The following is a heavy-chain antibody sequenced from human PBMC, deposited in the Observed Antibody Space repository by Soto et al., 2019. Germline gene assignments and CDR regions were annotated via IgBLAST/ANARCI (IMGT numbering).Heavy chain of an antibody. CDR2: ISSSSSYI. V-gene: IGHV3-21*01. J-gene: IGHJ4*02. Sequence: EVQLVESGGGLVKPGGSLRLSCAASGFTFSSYSMNWVRQAPGKGLEWVSPISSSSSYIYYADSVKGRFTISRDNAKNSLYLQMNSLRAEDTAVYYCARDADREGYFDYWGQGTLVTVSS. CDR1: GFTFSSYS. CDR3: ARDADREGYFDY. D-gene: IGHD1-26*01.